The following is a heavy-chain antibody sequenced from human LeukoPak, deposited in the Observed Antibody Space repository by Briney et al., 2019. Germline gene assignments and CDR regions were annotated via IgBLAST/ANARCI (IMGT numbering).Heavy chain of an antibody. D-gene: IGHD3-16*01. CDR1: GGSISGYY. J-gene: IGHJ6*03. CDR2: IHYSGKA. Sequence: PSETLSLTCTVSGGSISGYYWTWTRQPPGKGLGWIGQIHYSGKADYNPSLRSRITISVDTSKNQMFLKLSSLTAADTAVYYCARFGVDYDMGVWGKGTTVTVSS. V-gene: IGHV4-59*01. CDR3: ARFGVDYDMGV.